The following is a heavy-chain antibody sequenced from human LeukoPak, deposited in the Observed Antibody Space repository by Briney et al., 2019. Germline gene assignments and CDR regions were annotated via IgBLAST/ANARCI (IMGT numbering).Heavy chain of an antibody. CDR2: ISAYNGNT. CDR1: GYTFTSYG. V-gene: IGHV1-18*01. Sequence: ASVKVSCKASGYTFTSYGISWVRQAPGQGLEWMGWISAYNGNTNYAKKLQGRVTMTTDTSTSTAYKERRSLRSDDTAVYYCARVGITIFGVVIPPDYWGQGTLVTVSS. D-gene: IGHD3-3*01. CDR3: ARVGITIFGVVIPPDY. J-gene: IGHJ4*02.